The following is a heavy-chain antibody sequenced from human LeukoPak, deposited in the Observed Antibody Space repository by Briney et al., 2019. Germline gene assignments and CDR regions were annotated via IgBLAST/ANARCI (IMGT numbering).Heavy chain of an antibody. J-gene: IGHJ6*02. Sequence: GSLRLSCAASGFTVSSNYMSWVRQAPGKGLEWVSVIYSGGSTYYADSVKGRFTISRDNSKNTLYLQMNSLRAEDTAVYYCARSGVSYYYGMDVWGQGATVTVSS. V-gene: IGHV3-53*01. D-gene: IGHD1-26*01. CDR2: IYSGGST. CDR1: GFTVSSNY. CDR3: ARSGVSYYYGMDV.